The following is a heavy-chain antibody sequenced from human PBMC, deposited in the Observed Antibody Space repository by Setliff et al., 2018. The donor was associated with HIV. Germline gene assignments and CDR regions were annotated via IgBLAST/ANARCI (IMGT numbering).Heavy chain of an antibody. Sequence: GGSLRLSCAASGFTFSYSWMNWVRQAPGKGLEWVGRIKSKIDGETTDYAAPVKGRFTISRDDSKNTVYLHMNSLKTEDTAVYYCIWSGSSGLYYFDHWGQGTLVTVSS. CDR2: IKSKIDGETT. J-gene: IGHJ4*02. CDR1: GFTFSYSW. CDR3: IWSGSSGLYYFDH. V-gene: IGHV3-15*01. D-gene: IGHD3-22*01.